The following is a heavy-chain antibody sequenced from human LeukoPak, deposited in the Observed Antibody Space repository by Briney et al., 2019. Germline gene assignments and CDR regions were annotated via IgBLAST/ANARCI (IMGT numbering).Heavy chain of an antibody. Sequence: GGSLRLSCAASGFSFSSYWMSWVRQAPGKGLEWVAVISYDGSNKYYADSVKGRFTISRDNSKNTLYLQMNSLRAEDTAVYYCARDPTTGLLWFGELSVFFDYWGQGTLVTVSS. J-gene: IGHJ4*02. D-gene: IGHD3-10*01. CDR1: GFSFSSYW. CDR2: ISYDGSNK. V-gene: IGHV3-30*03. CDR3: ARDPTTGLLWFGELSVFFDY.